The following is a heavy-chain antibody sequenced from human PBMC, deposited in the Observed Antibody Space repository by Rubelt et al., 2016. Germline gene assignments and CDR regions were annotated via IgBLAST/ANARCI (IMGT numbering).Heavy chain of an antibody. Sequence: SLRLSCAASGFTFSTYAMGWVRQAPGKGLAWVSAISGSGGSIYYADSVKGRFTISRDSSKNTVYLQMNSLRAEDTAVYYCARGYLSNSFDYWGQGTLVTVSS. CDR2: ISGSGGSI. D-gene: IGHD4-11*01. J-gene: IGHJ4*02. CDR3: ARGYLSNSFDY. CDR1: GFTFSTYA. V-gene: IGHV3-23*01.